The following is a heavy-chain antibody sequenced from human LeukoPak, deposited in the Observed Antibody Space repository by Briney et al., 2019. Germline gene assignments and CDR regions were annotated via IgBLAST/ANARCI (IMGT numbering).Heavy chain of an antibody. D-gene: IGHD3-9*01. CDR1: GFTFSNFW. Sequence: GSLRLSCTASGFTFSNFWMGWVRQPPGKGLEWIGYIYYSGSTNYNPSLKSRVTISVDTSKNQFSLKLSSVTAADTAVYYCARDILTGDAFDYWGQGTLVTVSS. CDR2: IYYSGST. CDR3: ARDILTGDAFDY. V-gene: IGHV4-59*01. J-gene: IGHJ4*02.